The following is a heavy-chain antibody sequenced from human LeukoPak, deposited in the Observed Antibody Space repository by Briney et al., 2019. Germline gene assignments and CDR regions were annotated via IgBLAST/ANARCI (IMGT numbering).Heavy chain of an antibody. Sequence: GGSLRLSCAASGFTFSSYAMHWVRQAPGKGLEWVAVISYDGSNKYYADSVKGRFTISRDNSKNTLYLQMSSLRAEDTAVYYCAREDRLVGGSYFLFDYWGQGTLVTVSS. CDR2: ISYDGSNK. V-gene: IGHV3-30-3*01. CDR1: GFTFSSYA. CDR3: AREDRLVGGSYFLFDY. D-gene: IGHD1-26*01. J-gene: IGHJ4*02.